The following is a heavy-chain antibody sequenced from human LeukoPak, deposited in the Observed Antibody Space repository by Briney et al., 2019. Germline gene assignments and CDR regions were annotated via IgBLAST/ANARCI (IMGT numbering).Heavy chain of an antibody. D-gene: IGHD6-13*01. CDR2: ISWDGGST. CDR1: GFTFDDYA. J-gene: IGHJ4*02. Sequence: GGSLRLSCAASGFTFDDYAMHWVRQAPGKGLEWVSLISWDGGSTHYADSVKGRFTISRDNSKNSLYLQMNSLRAEDTALYYCAKDIRGSTSWYGLDYWGQGTQVTVSS. V-gene: IGHV3-43D*03. CDR3: AKDIRGSTSWYGLDY.